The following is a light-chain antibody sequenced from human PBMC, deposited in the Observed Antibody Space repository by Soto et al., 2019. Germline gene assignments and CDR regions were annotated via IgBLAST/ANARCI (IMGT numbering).Light chain of an antibody. Sequence: SYELTQPPSVSVSPGQTASITCSGDKLGHKYAFWYQQKPGQSPVLVIYEDSERPSGIPERFSGSNSGNTATLTISGTQGMDEADYYCQTWDGNTVVFGGGTKLTVL. J-gene: IGLJ2*01. CDR2: EDS. CDR1: KLGHKY. V-gene: IGLV3-1*01. CDR3: QTWDGNTVV.